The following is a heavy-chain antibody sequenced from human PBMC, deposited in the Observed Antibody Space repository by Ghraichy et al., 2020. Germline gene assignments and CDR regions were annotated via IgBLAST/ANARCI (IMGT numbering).Heavy chain of an antibody. CDR2: IIPIFGTA. J-gene: IGHJ3*02. CDR1: GGTFSSYA. CDR3: ARAVDSSGYYDLGAFDI. D-gene: IGHD3-22*01. V-gene: IGHV1-69*13. Sequence: SVKVSCKASGGTFSSYAISWVRQAPGQGLEWMGGIIPIFGTANYAQKFQGRVTITADESTSTAYMELSSLRSEDTAVYYCARAVDSSGYYDLGAFDIWGQGTMVTVSS.